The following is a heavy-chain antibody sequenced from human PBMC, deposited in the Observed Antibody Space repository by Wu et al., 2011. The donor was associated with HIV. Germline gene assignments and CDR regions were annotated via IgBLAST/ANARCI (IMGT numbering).Heavy chain of an antibody. J-gene: IGHJ5*02. V-gene: IGHV4-30-4*08. CDR1: GGSINSGDYF. CDR2: LLQWEH. CDR3: ARETRRRFRP. Sequence: QVQLQESGPGLVKPSQTLSLTCTVSGGSINSGDYFWSWLRQTPREGPGVYWVHLLQWEHLLQPVLKTRLTISVDTSKNQFSLRLRSVTAADSAVYYCARETRRRFRPWGQGALVTVSS.